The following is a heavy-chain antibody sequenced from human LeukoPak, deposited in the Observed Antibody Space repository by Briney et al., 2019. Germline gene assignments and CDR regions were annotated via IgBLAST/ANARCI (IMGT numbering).Heavy chain of an antibody. V-gene: IGHV1-18*01. CDR2: ISAYNGNT. CDR3: ARDYSSGWYSVDY. CDR1: GYTFTSYG. Sequence: GASVKVSCKASGYTFTSYGISWVRQAPGQGLEWMGWISAYNGNTNYAQKLQGRVTLTTDTTTSTAYMELRSLRSDDTAIYYCARDYSSGWYSVDYWGQGTLITVSS. J-gene: IGHJ4*02. D-gene: IGHD6-19*01.